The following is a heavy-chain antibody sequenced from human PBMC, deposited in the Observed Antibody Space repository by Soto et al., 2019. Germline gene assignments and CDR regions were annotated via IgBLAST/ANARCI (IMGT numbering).Heavy chain of an antibody. CDR2: ICNDGTTK. CDR1: GFTFSDYY. CDR3: ARVSEGGSYYGGLDY. V-gene: IGHV3-33*08. Sequence: TGGSLRLSCAASGFTFSDYYMSWIRQAPGKGLEWVAVICNDGTTKYYADSVKGRFTISRDNAKNTLFLQMNSLRAEDTAVYYCARVSEGGSYYGGLDYWGQGTLVTVSS. D-gene: IGHD1-26*01. J-gene: IGHJ4*02.